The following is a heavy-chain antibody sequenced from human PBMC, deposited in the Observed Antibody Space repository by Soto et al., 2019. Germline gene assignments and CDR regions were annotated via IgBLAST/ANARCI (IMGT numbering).Heavy chain of an antibody. V-gene: IGHV4-39*01. D-gene: IGHD3-22*01. Sequence: PSETLSLTCTVSGDSITSINNYWCWIRQPPGMGLEWIANIYYDGSTFYNPSLKSRVAMSIDTSKNQFSLNLTSVTATDTAVYYCTTVVITGTRHMDLASGGQGISVTVYS. CDR3: TTVVITGTRHMDLAS. CDR1: GDSITSINNY. J-gene: IGHJ1*01. CDR2: IYYDGST.